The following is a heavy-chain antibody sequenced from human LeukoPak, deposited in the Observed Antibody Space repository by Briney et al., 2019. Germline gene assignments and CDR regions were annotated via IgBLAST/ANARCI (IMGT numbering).Heavy chain of an antibody. CDR2: INHSGST. D-gene: IGHD4-23*01. J-gene: IGHJ4*02. CDR3: AKGPVVTLDS. CDR1: GGSFSGYY. V-gene: IGHV4-34*01. Sequence: PSETLSLTCAVYGGSFSGYYWSWIRQPPGKGLEWIGEINHSGSTNYNPSLKSRVTISVDTSKNQFSLKLSSVTAADTAVYYCAKGPVVTLDSWGQGTLVTVSS.